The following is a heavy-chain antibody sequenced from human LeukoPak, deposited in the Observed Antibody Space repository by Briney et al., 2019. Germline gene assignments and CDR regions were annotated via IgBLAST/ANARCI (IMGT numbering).Heavy chain of an antibody. Sequence: GGSLRLSCAASGFTFSRFAMSWVRQAPGKGLEWVSGFSGSGGSTYYADSVKGRFTISRDNSKNTLYLQMNSLRVEDTAVNYCAKAGMTRFDYWGQGIMVTVSS. V-gene: IGHV3-23*01. CDR3: AKAGMTRFDY. D-gene: IGHD1-20*01. J-gene: IGHJ4*02. CDR1: GFTFSRFA. CDR2: FSGSGGST.